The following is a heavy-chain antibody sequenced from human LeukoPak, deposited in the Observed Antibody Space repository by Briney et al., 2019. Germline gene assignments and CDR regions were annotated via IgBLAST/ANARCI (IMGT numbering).Heavy chain of an antibody. V-gene: IGHV4-39*01. Sequence: PSETLSLTCTVSGGSISSSSYYWGWIRQPPGKWLEWIENIYYSGSTYYNPSLKSRVTISVDTSKNQFSLKLSSVTAADTAVYYCASGYYYDRGADYWGQGTLVTVSS. D-gene: IGHD3-22*01. CDR3: ASGYYYDRGADY. J-gene: IGHJ4*02. CDR2: IYYSGST. CDR1: GGSISSSSYY.